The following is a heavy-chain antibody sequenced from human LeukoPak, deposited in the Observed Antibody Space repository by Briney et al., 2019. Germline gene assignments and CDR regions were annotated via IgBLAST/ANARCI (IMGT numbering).Heavy chain of an antibody. CDR2: INPNSGGT. J-gene: IGHJ4*02. CDR3: ARTYYDILTGYGYFDY. CDR1: GYTFTGYY. V-gene: IGHV1-2*02. D-gene: IGHD3-9*01. Sequence: GASVKVSCKASGYTFTGYYMHWVRQAPGQGLEWMGWINPNSGGTNYAQKFQGRVTMTRDTSISTAYMELSRLRSDDTAVYYCARTYYDILTGYGYFDYWGQGTLVTVSS.